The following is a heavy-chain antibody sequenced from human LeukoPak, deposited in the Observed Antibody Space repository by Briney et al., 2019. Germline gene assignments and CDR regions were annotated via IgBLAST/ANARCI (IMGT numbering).Heavy chain of an antibody. CDR1: GFTFSSYA. CDR2: INSNGGST. J-gene: IGHJ4*02. CDR3: VKVFPYAGRDSDFDY. Sequence: GGSLRLSCSASGFTFSSYAMHWVRQAPGKGLEYVSAINSNGGSTYYAASVKGRFTISRDNSKNTLSLQMSSLRAEDTAVYYCVKVFPYAGRDSDFDYWGQGTLVPVS. D-gene: IGHD2-21*02. V-gene: IGHV3-64D*06.